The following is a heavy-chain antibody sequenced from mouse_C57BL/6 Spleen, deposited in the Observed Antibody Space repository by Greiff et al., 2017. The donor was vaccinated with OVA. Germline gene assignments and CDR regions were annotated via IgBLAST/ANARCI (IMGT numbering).Heavy chain of an antibody. CDR1: GYTFTSYG. CDR3: ARSATTVVAGDAMDY. D-gene: IGHD1-1*01. V-gene: IGHV1-81*01. J-gene: IGHJ4*01. Sequence: VQGVESGAELARPGASVKLSCKASGYTFTSYGISWVKQRTGQGLEWIGEIYPRSGNTYYNEKFKGKATLTADKSSSTAYMELRSLTSEDSAVYFCARSATTVVAGDAMDYWGQGTSVTVSS. CDR2: IYPRSGNT.